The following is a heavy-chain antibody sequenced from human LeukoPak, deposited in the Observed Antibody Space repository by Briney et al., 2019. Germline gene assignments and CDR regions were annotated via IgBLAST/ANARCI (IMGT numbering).Heavy chain of an antibody. CDR3: AREAEGGTTSFDY. CDR1: GYTFTRYY. CDR2: INPSGGST. D-gene: IGHD6-13*01. Sequence: ASVKVSCKASGYTFTRYYMHWVRQAPGQGLEWMGIINPSGGSTSYAQKFQGRVTMTRDKSTSTVYMELSSLSSEDTAVHYCAREAEGGTTSFDYWGQGTLVTVSS. V-gene: IGHV1-46*01. J-gene: IGHJ4*02.